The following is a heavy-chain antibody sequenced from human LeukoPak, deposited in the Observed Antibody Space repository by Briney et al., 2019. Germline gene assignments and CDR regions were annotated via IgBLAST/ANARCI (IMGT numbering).Heavy chain of an antibody. Sequence: SVKVSCKASGGTFSSYAISWVRQAPGQVLEWMGRIIPILGIANYAQKFQGRVTMTRDTSTSTVYMELSSLRSEDTAVYYCARGQRRITMIVVVITTTEHAFDIWGQGTMVTVSS. J-gene: IGHJ3*02. CDR3: ARGQRRITMIVVVITTTEHAFDI. V-gene: IGHV1-69*04. D-gene: IGHD3-22*01. CDR2: IIPILGIA. CDR1: GGTFSSYA.